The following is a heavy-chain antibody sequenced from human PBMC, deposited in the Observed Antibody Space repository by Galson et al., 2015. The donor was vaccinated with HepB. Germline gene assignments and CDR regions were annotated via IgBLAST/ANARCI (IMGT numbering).Heavy chain of an antibody. J-gene: IGHJ4*02. D-gene: IGHD6-19*01. CDR2: ISGSGGST. Sequence: SLRLSCAASGFTFSSYAMSWVRQAPGKGLEWVSAISGSGGSTYYADSVKGRFTISRDNSKNTLYLQMNSLRAEDTAVYYCAKTRAVAGAQYYFDYWGQGTLVTVSS. CDR3: AKTRAVAGAQYYFDY. CDR1: GFTFSSYA. V-gene: IGHV3-23*01.